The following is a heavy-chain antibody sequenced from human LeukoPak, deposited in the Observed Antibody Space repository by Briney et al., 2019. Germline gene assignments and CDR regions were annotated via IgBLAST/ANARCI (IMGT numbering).Heavy chain of an antibody. CDR1: GYTFSGYG. J-gene: IGHJ4*02. CDR2: ISAYNGNT. CDR3: ARGQKYIYGYTVTELGSRYFDY. V-gene: IGHV1-18*01. D-gene: IGHD5-18*01. Sequence: ASVKVSCKASGYTFSGYGFNWVRQAPGQGLEWMGWISAYNGNTIYAQNFLGRVTMTTDTSTSTAYMELRSLRSDDTAVYYCARGQKYIYGYTVTELGSRYFDYWDQGTLVTVSS.